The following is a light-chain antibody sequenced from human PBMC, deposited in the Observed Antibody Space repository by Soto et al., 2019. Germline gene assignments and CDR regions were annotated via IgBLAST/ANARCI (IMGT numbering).Light chain of an antibody. CDR2: EVS. V-gene: IGLV2-18*02. CDR1: SSDVGSYNR. J-gene: IGLJ1*01. Sequence: QSALTQPPSVSGSPGQSVTISCTGTSSDVGSYNRVSWYQQPPGTAPKLMIYEVSNRPSGVPDRFSGSKSGNPASLTIYGLQAADEAAYYCSSYTSSSTYVFGTGTKLTVL. CDR3: SSYTSSSTYV.